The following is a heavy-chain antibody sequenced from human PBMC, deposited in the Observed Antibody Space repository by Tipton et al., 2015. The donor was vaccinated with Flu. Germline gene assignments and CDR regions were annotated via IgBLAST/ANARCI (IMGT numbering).Heavy chain of an antibody. Sequence: TLSLTCAVYGGSFSGYYWSWIRQPPGKGLEWIGEINHSGSTNYNPSLKSRVTISVDTSKNQFSLKLSSVTAADTAVYYCARGQDSITYYYASHWFDPWGQGTLVTVSS. V-gene: IGHV4-34*01. D-gene: IGHD3-10*01. J-gene: IGHJ5*02. CDR2: INHSGST. CDR3: ARGQDSITYYYASHWFDP. CDR1: GGSFSGYY.